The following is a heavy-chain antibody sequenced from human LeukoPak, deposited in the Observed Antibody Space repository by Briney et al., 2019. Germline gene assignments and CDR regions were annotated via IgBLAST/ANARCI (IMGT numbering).Heavy chain of an antibody. V-gene: IGHV3-30*02. D-gene: IGHD3-16*01. J-gene: IGHJ6*03. Sequence: AGGSLRLSCAASGFTFSSYWMHWVRQAPGKGLEWVAFIRYDGSNKYYADSVKGRFTISRDNSKNTLYLQMNSLRAEDTAVYYCARGIMTPYYMDVWGKGTTVTVSS. CDR2: IRYDGSNK. CDR3: ARGIMTPYYMDV. CDR1: GFTFSSYW.